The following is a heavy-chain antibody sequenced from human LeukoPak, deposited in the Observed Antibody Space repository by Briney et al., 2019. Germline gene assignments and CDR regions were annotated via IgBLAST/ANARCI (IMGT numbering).Heavy chain of an antibody. CDR3: ARVRHYGSGSTPAYGMDV. Sequence: GASVKVSCKSSGYTFTSYGISWVRQAPGQGLEWMGGIIPIFGTANYAQKFQGRVTITADESTSTAYMELSSLRSEDTAVYYCARVRHYGSGSTPAYGMDVWGQGTTVTVSS. CDR2: IIPIFGTA. J-gene: IGHJ6*02. CDR1: GYTFTSYG. V-gene: IGHV1-69*13. D-gene: IGHD3-10*01.